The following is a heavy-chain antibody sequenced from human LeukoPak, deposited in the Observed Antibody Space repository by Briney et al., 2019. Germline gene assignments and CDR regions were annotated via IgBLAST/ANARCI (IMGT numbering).Heavy chain of an antibody. D-gene: IGHD6-13*01. CDR2: IYTSGST. CDR3: ASPIAAAGNEEGYDAFDI. CDR1: GGSISSYY. V-gene: IGHV4-4*07. J-gene: IGHJ3*02. Sequence: SETLSLTCTVSGGSISSYYWSWIRQPAGKGLEWIGRIYTSGSTYYNPSLKSRVTISVDTSKNQFSLKLSSVTAADTAVYYCASPIAAAGNEEGYDAFDIWGQGTMVTVSS.